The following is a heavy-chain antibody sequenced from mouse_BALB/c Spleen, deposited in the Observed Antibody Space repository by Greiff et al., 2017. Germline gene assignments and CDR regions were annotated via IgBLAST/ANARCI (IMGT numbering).Heavy chain of an antibody. J-gene: IGHJ1*01. Sequence: EVKLVESGGGLVQPGGSMKLSCVASGFTFSSYWMSWVRQSPEKGLEWVAEIRLKSDNYATHYAESVKGKFTISRDDSKSRLYLQMNSLRAEDTGIYYCTAYYYGSSYWYFDVWGAGTTVTVSS. D-gene: IGHD1-1*01. CDR1: GFTFSSYW. V-gene: IGHV6-6*02. CDR3: TAYYYGSSYWYFDV. CDR2: IRLKSDNYAT.